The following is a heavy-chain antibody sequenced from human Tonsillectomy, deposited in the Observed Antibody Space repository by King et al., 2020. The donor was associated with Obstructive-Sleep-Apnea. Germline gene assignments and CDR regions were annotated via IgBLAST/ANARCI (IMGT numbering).Heavy chain of an antibody. J-gene: IGHJ6*02. CDR3: ASSTVTSYYYYYGMDV. D-gene: IGHD4-17*01. CDR1: GYSFTSYW. Sequence: VQLVQSGAEVKKPGESLKISCMGSGYSFTSYWIGWVRQMSGKGLEWMGIIYPGDSDTRYSPSFQGQVTISADKSISTAYLQWSSLKASDTAMYYCASSTVTSYYYYYGMDVWGQGTTVTVSS. CDR2: IYPGDSDT. V-gene: IGHV5-51*01.